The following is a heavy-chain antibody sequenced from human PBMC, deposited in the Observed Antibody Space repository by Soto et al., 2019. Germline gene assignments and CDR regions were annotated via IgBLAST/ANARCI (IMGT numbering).Heavy chain of an antibody. J-gene: IGHJ5*02. V-gene: IGHV1-18*01. Sequence: QVQLVQSGAEVKKPGASVKVSCKASGYTFTSYGISWVRQAPGQGLEWMGWISAYNGNTNYAQKLQGRVTMTTDTSTSTAYMELRSLRSDDTAVYYGASELTTVTTSYWFDPGGQGTLVTVSS. D-gene: IGHD4-17*01. CDR2: ISAYNGNT. CDR3: ASELTTVTTSYWFDP. CDR1: GYTFTSYG.